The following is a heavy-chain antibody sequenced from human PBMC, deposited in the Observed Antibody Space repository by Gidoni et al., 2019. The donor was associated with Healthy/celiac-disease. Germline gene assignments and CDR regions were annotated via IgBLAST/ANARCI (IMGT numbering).Heavy chain of an antibody. CDR1: GFTVSSNY. Sequence: EVQLVESGGGLIQPGGSLRLSCAASGFTVSSNYMSWVRQAPGKGLEWVSVIYSCGSTYYADSVKGRFTISRDNSKNTLYLQMNSLRAEDTAVYYCARETLSGGYSYGYDYWGQGTLVTVSS. CDR3: ARETLSGGYSYGYDY. J-gene: IGHJ4*02. CDR2: IYSCGST. D-gene: IGHD5-18*01. V-gene: IGHV3-53*01.